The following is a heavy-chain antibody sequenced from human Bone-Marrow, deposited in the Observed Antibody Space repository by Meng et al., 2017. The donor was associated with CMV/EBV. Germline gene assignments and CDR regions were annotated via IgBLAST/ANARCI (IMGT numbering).Heavy chain of an antibody. CDR2: IIPIFGTA. Sequence: SVKVSCKASGGTFSSYAISWVRQAPGQGLEWMGGIIPIFGTANYAQKFQGRVTITTDESTSTAYMELSSLRSEDTAVYYCARSRSWDGLYYYYGMAVWGPGNTVHGAS. J-gene: IGHJ6*01. CDR3: ARSRSWDGLYYYYGMAV. V-gene: IGHV1-69*05. D-gene: IGHD6-13*01. CDR1: GGTFSSYA.